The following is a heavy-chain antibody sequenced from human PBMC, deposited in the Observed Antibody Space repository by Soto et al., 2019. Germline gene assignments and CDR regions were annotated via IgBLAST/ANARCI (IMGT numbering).Heavy chain of an antibody. CDR1: GFTVSSNY. CDR2: IYSGGST. D-gene: IGHD2-21*02. CDR3: RSTLVVTLDAFDI. J-gene: IGHJ3*02. Sequence: EVQLVESGGGLVQPGGSLRLSCAASGFTVSSNYMSWVRQAPGKGLEWVSVIYSGGSTYYADSVKGRSTISRDNSRNTLFLQMTSLRAEETAVFYCRSTLVVTLDAFDIWGQGTMVTVSS. V-gene: IGHV3-66*01.